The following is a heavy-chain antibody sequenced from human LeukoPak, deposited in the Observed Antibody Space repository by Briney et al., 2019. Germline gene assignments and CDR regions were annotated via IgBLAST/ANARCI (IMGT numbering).Heavy chain of an antibody. Sequence: PGGSLRLSCAASGFTFDDYAMHWVRQAPGKGLEWVSGISWNSGSIGYADSVKGRFTISRDNAKNSLYLLMNSLRAEDTALYYCAKGYCSGGSCYGLDYWGQGTLVTVSS. J-gene: IGHJ4*02. CDR2: ISWNSGSI. CDR3: AKGYCSGGSCYGLDY. D-gene: IGHD2-15*01. CDR1: GFTFDDYA. V-gene: IGHV3-9*01.